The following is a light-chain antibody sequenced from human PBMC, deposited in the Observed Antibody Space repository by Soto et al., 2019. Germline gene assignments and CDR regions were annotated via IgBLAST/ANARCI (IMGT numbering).Light chain of an antibody. CDR2: EVN. CDR3: CSYVGDRV. J-gene: IGLJ2*01. CDR1: ISNVGNYNL. Sequence: QSVLTQPASVSGSPGQSITISCTGTISNVGNYNLVSWYQQHPGKAPKLILYEVNKRPSCVSNRFSGSKSGNTASLTISGLQTEDEADYYCCSYVGDRVFGVWTKVTVL. V-gene: IGLV2-23*02.